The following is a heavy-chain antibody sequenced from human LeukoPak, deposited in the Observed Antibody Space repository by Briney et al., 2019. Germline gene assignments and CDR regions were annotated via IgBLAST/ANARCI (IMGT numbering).Heavy chain of an antibody. Sequence: GGSLRLSCAASGFTFSSYSMSWVRLAPGKGLEWVSGISGSGDNRYYADSVKGRFTIPRDNSKNTLYLQMNSLRAEDTAVFYCAKYPASGGYFDYWGQGTLVTVSS. V-gene: IGHV3-23*01. D-gene: IGHD6-13*01. J-gene: IGHJ4*02. CDR3: AKYPASGGYFDY. CDR2: ISGSGDNR. CDR1: GFTFSSYS.